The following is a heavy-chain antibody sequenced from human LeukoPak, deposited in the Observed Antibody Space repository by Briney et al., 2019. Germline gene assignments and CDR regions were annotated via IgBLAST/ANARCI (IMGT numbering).Heavy chain of an antibody. CDR2: ISYDGSNE. Sequence: GGSLRLSCAASGFTFSSYVMHWVRQAPGKGLEWVAIISYDGSNEYYADSVKGRFTISRDNSKNTLYLQMNSLRAEDTAVYYCAKVPTVTVPTADDWFDPWGQGTLVTVSS. V-gene: IGHV3-30*04. CDR1: GFTFSSYV. CDR3: AKVPTVTVPTADDWFDP. J-gene: IGHJ5*02. D-gene: IGHD4-17*01.